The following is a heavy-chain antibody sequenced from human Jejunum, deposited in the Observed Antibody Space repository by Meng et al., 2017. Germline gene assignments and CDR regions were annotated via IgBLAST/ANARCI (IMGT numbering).Heavy chain of an antibody. Sequence: GSLRLSCAASGLPFSDYYMSCIRQAPGKGLEWVSYISSSGITIYYADSVKGRFTVSRDNAKNSLYLQMNSLLVEDTAVYYCATIGRLNWPDPWGQGTLVTVAS. J-gene: IGHJ5*02. CDR1: GLPFSDYY. D-gene: IGHD1-26*01. CDR3: ATIGRLNWPDP. V-gene: IGHV3-11*04. CDR2: ISSSGITI.